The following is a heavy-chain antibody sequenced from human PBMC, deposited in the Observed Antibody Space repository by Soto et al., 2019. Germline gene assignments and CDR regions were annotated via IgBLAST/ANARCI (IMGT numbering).Heavy chain of an antibody. CDR1: GDSVSSNGAA. CDR2: TYYMSKWYN. CDR3: ASDYNWSFVRWFDP. Sequence: PSQTLSLTCAISGDSVSSNGAAWNWIRQSPSRGLEWLGRTYYMSKWYNDYAVSVKSRITINPDTSKNQFSLQLNSVTPEDTAVYYCASDYNWSFVRWFDPWGQGTLVTVSS. J-gene: IGHJ5*02. D-gene: IGHD1-20*01. V-gene: IGHV6-1*01.